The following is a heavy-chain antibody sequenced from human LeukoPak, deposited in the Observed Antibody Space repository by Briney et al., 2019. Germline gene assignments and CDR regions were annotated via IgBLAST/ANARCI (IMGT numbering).Heavy chain of an antibody. J-gene: IGHJ4*02. CDR3: ARGHSAYYYDSSGYYYGWGSLFDY. V-gene: IGHV4-34*01. CDR1: GGSFSGYY. CDR2: INHSGST. D-gene: IGHD3-22*01. Sequence: PSETLSLTCAVYGGSFSGYYWSWIRQPPGKGLEWIGEINHSGSTNYNPSLKSRVTISVDTSKNQFSLKLSSVTAADTAVYYCARGHSAYYYDSSGYYYGWGSLFDYWGQGTLVTVSS.